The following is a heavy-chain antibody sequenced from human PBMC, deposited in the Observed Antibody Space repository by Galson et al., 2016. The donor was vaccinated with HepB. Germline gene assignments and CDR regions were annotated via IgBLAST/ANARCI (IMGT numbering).Heavy chain of an antibody. CDR2: INGNGGST. CDR3: ARWAYQSGNYRALDY. D-gene: IGHD3-16*02. Sequence: SLRLSCAASGFTFSTYAMDWVRQAPGKGPEWVSAINGNGGSTYYTDSVKGRFTISRDNSKNTLYLQMSSLRAEDTAVYSCARWAYQSGNYRALDYWGQGTLVTVSS. CDR1: GFTFSTYA. J-gene: IGHJ4*02. V-gene: IGHV3-23*01.